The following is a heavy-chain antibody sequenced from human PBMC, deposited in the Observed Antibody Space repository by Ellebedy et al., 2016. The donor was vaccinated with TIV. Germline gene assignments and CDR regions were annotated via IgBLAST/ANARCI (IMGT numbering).Heavy chain of an antibody. CDR1: GVSISSYY. CDR3: ARGSNGYYYGMDV. CDR2: IYYSGSS. D-gene: IGHD6-19*01. J-gene: IGHJ6*02. V-gene: IGHV4-59*01. Sequence: SETLSLTCIVSGVSISSYYWSWIRQPPGKGLEWIGYIYYSGSSNYNPSLKSRVTISVDTSKNQFSLKLSSVTAADTAVYYCARGSNGYYYGMDVWGQGTTVTVSS.